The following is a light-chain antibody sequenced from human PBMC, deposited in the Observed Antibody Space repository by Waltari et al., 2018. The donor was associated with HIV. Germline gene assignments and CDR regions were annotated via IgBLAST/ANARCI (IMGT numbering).Light chain of an antibody. V-gene: IGLV2-14*01. CDR1: SSDVGDYNY. CDR2: DVS. Sequence: QSALTQPASVYGSPGQSLTLPCTGTSSDVGDYNYVSWYQQHPGKAPKLIIYDVSNRPSGVSNRFAGSKSGNTASLTISGLQTEDEADYYCSSYTSSSTRVFGTGTKVTVL. CDR3: SSYTSSSTRV. J-gene: IGLJ1*01.